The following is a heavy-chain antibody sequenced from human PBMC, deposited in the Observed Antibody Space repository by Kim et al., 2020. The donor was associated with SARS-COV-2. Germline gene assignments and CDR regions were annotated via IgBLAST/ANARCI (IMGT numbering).Heavy chain of an antibody. CDR2: IYYSGST. CDR1: GGSISSYY. CDR3: ARGGIGTYYYYMDV. Sequence: SETLSLTCTVSGGSISSYYWSWIRQPPGKGLEWIGYIYYSGSTNYNPSLKSRVTISVDTSKNQFSLKLSSVTAADTAVYYCARGGIGTYYYYMDVWGKGTTVTVSS. D-gene: IGHD3-16*01. J-gene: IGHJ6*03. V-gene: IGHV4-59*01.